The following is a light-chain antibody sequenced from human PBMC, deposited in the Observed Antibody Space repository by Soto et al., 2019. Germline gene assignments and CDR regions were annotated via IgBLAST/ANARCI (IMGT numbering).Light chain of an antibody. J-gene: IGLJ1*01. CDR2: EVS. CDR1: SSDVGAYNY. Sequence: QSALTQPPSASGSPGQSVTISCTGTSSDVGAYNYVSWYQQHPGKAPKLMIYEVSKRPSGVPDRFSGSKSGNTASLTVSGLQAEDEADYYCSSYAGKYNIYFSGSGTKVTVL. V-gene: IGLV2-8*01. CDR3: SSYAGKYNIYF.